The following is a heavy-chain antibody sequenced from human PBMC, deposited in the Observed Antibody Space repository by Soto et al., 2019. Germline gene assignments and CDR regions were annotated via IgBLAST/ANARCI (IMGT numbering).Heavy chain of an antibody. CDR3: VRVYGEIDY. CDR2: MNPKSGNT. D-gene: IGHD4-17*01. V-gene: IGHV1-8*01. Sequence: QVQLVQSGAEVKKPGASVKVSCKASGYTFTNYDINWVRPATGQGLEWMGWMNPKSGNTGYAQQFQGRVTRTRSTYIITAYIELSSLRSEDTAVYYCVRVYGEIDYWGPGTLVTGSS. J-gene: IGHJ4*02. CDR1: GYTFTNYD.